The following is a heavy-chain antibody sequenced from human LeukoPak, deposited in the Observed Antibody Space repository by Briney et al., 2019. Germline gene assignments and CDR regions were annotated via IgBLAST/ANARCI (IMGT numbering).Heavy chain of an antibody. CDR2: IYYSGST. D-gene: IGHD3-16*01. J-gene: IGHJ4*02. Sequence: PSETLSLTCTVSGGSISSHYWSWIRQPPGKGLEWIGYIYYSGSTNYNPSLKSRVTISVDTSKNQFSLKLSSVTAADTAAYYCAIGGRGSDLDYWGQGTLVTVSS. CDR3: AIGGRGSDLDY. CDR1: GGSISSHY. V-gene: IGHV4-59*11.